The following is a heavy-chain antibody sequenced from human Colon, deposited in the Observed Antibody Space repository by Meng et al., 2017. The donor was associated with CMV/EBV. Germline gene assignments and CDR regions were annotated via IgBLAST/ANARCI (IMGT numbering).Heavy chain of an antibody. V-gene: IGHV3-21*01. CDR3: VRDNARVQGNIPILVVPQGFDY. Sequence: GESLKISCAASGFSVSRNYVSWVRQGPGKGLEWLASIVTTGSAVYYADSVKGRFTISRDNAKNSLYLQMSSLSAEDTAVYYCVRDNARVQGNIPILVVPQGFDYWGQGTVVTVSS. D-gene: IGHD3-22*01. J-gene: IGHJ4*02. CDR1: GFSVSRNY. CDR2: IVTTGSAV.